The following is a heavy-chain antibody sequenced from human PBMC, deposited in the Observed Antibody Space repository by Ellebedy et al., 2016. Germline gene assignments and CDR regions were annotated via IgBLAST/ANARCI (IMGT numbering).Heavy chain of an antibody. D-gene: IGHD3-10*01. CDR1: GFTFSSYW. V-gene: IGHV3-7*01. J-gene: IGHJ4*02. CDR3: ARDNTVWFGESTN. Sequence: GGSLRLSCAASGFTFSSYWMSWVRQAPGKGLEWVANIKEDGSEKYYVDSVKGRFTISRNNSKNTLYLQMNSLRAEDTAVYYCARDNTVWFGESTNWGQGTLVTVSS. CDR2: IKEDGSEK.